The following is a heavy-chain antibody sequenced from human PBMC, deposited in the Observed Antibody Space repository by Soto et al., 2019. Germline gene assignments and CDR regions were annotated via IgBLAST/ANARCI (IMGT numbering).Heavy chain of an antibody. D-gene: IGHD2-2*01. V-gene: IGHV3-23*01. J-gene: IGHJ5*02. CDR1: GFSFSTYA. Sequence: GGSLRLSCAASGFSFSTYAMSWVRQAPGKGLEWVSAIDGSGVHTYYADSVKGRFTISRDNSKNMLFLQMSSLRAEDTAIYYAALGYCSGTRCYKLNWFDPWGQGTLVTVSS. CDR3: ALGYCSGTRCYKLNWFDP. CDR2: IDGSGVHT.